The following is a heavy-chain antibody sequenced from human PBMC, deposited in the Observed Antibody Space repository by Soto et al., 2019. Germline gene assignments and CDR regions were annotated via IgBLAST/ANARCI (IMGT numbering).Heavy chain of an antibody. CDR1: GFTFNTYG. J-gene: IGHJ6*02. V-gene: IGHV3-33*01. D-gene: IGHD2-15*01. CDR3: ARIDCTGGSCRPYAYYDMDV. Sequence: QVQLVESGGGVVQPGRSLRLSCAASGFTFNTYGMHWVRQAPGRGLEWVAVIWYDGSIKYYADSVKGRFTISRDNSKNPLYLQMNSLRAEDTAVYYCARIDCTGGSCRPYAYYDMDVWGQGAAVTVSS. CDR2: IWYDGSIK.